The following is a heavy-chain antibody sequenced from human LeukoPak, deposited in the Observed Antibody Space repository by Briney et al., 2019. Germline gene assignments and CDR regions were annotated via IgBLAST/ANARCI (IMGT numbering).Heavy chain of an antibody. CDR2: ISDSGSST. Sequence: GGSLRLSCVASGFTFSSYAMSWVRQAPGKGLEWVSGISDSGSSTYYADSVKGRFTISRDNSENTLYLQMNSLRVEDTAVYYCAKRWSLAAVGHAFDYWGQRTLVTVSS. V-gene: IGHV3-23*01. J-gene: IGHJ4*01. CDR3: AKRWSLAAVGHAFDY. CDR1: GFTFSSYA. D-gene: IGHD6-6*01.